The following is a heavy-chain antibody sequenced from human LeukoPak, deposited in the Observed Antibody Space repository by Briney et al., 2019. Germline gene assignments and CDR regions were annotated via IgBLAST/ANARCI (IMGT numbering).Heavy chain of an antibody. V-gene: IGHV3-11*01. Sequence: GGSLRLSCAASGFTFSDYYMSWIRQAPGKGLEWISYISSSSGSTIYYADSVKGRFSISRDNAKKSLYLQMNSLRAEDTAIYYCAKDGGGWYTSGWYYFDSWGQGTLVTVPS. CDR3: AKDGGGWYTSGWYYFDS. D-gene: IGHD6-19*01. CDR2: ISSSSGSTI. CDR1: GFTFSDYY. J-gene: IGHJ4*02.